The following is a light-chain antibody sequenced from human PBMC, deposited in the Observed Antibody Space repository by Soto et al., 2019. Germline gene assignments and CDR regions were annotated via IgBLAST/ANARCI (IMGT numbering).Light chain of an antibody. CDR2: DVT. Sequence: QSALTQPASVSGSPGQSITISCTGTTSDIGAYNYVSWYQHHPGKAPKLLIYDVTDRPSGFSVRFSGSKSGNTASLTISGLQAEDEADYFCSSYTTINTVVLFGGGTKLTVL. CDR1: TSDIGAYNY. CDR3: SSYTTINTVVL. V-gene: IGLV2-14*03. J-gene: IGLJ2*01.